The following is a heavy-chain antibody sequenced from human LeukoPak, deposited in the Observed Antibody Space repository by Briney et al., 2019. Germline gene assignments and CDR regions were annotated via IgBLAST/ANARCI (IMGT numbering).Heavy chain of an antibody. CDR3: AKDPQLHPIYYFDY. V-gene: IGHV3-74*01. CDR2: INSDGSST. J-gene: IGHJ4*02. CDR1: GFTFSSYW. Sequence: PGGSLRLSCAASGFTFSSYWMHWVRQAPEKGLVWVSRINSDGSSTYYADSVKGRFTISRDNSKNTLYLQMNSLRVEDTAVYYCAKDPQLHPIYYFDYWGQGTLVTVSS. D-gene: IGHD2-2*01.